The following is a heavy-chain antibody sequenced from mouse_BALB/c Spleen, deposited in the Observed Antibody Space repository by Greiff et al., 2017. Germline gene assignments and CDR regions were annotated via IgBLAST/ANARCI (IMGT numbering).Heavy chain of an antibody. V-gene: IGHV1S26*01. Sequence: QVQLQQPGAELVKPGASVKMSCKASGYTFTSYWMHWVKQRPGQGLEWIGYINPSTGYTEYNQKFKDKATLTADKSSSTAYMQLSSLTSEDSAVYYCATGGLRRGFAYWGQGTLVTVSA. CDR3: ATGGLRRGFAY. J-gene: IGHJ3*01. CDR2: INPSTGYT. CDR1: GYTFTSYW. D-gene: IGHD2-4*01.